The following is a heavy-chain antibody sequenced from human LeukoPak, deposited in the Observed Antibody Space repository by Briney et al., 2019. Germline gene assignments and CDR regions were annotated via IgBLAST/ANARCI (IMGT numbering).Heavy chain of an antibody. CDR2: ICGSGGST. CDR3: AKAFLGLTGKSPYYYYYMDV. J-gene: IGHJ6*03. D-gene: IGHD3-9*01. CDR1: GFTFSSYA. V-gene: IGHV3-23*01. Sequence: GGSLRLSCAASGFTFSSYAMSWVRQAPGKGLEWVSAICGSGGSTYYADSVKGRFTISRDNSKNTLYLQMNSLRAEDTAVYYCAKAFLGLTGKSPYYYYYMDVWGKGTTVTVSS.